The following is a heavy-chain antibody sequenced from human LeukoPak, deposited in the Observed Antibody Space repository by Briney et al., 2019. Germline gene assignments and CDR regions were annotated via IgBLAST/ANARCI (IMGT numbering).Heavy chain of an antibody. J-gene: IGHJ4*02. CDR2: IYYSGNT. D-gene: IGHD6-19*01. CDR3: ARGKLCGWWIFDS. V-gene: IGHV4-59*01. Sequence: SETLSLTCTVSGGYISDYYWNWIRQPPGKGLEWIGYIYYSGNTNYNPSLKSRVTMSIDTSKNQFSLKLSPVNAADTAGYYWARGKLCGWWIFDSWGQGTLVTVSS. CDR1: GGYISDYY.